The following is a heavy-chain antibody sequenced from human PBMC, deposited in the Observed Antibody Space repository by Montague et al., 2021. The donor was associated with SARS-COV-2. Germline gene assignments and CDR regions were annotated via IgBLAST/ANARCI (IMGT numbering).Heavy chain of an antibody. CDR1: GDSVSSKSVA. Sequence: CAISGDSVSSKSVAWNWIRQSPSRGLEWLGRTYYRSKWDSDYAESVKRRLVITPGTSKNQVSLQLNSVIPEDTAVYFCASSGITLTGLDAFDIWGQGTMVTGSS. V-gene: IGHV6-1*01. J-gene: IGHJ3*02. D-gene: IGHD3-9*01. CDR3: ASSGITLTGLDAFDI. CDR2: TYYRSKWDS.